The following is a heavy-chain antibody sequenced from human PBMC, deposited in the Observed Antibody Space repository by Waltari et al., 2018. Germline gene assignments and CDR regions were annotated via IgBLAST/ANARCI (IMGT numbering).Heavy chain of an antibody. D-gene: IGHD2-21*01. V-gene: IGHV4-59*01. Sequence: QVQLQESGPGLVKPSETLSLTCTVSGGSISSYYWSWIRQPPGKGLEWIGYIYYSGSTNYNPSRKSRVTISVDTSKNQFSLKLSSVTAADTALYYCASYCGGDCYGTAAFDIWGQGTMVTVSS. CDR1: GGSISSYY. J-gene: IGHJ3*02. CDR2: IYYSGST. CDR3: ASYCGGDCYGTAAFDI.